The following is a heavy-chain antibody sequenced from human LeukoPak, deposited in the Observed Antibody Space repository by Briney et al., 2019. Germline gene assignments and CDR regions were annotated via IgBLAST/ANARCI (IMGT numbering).Heavy chain of an antibody. D-gene: IGHD1-26*01. CDR1: GFPFSSYA. Sequence: GSLRLSCAASGFPFSSYAMSWVRQAPGKGLEWVSAISGSGGSTYYADSVRGRFTISRDNSKNTLYLQMNSLRAEDTAVYYCAKALGGLGAEDYWGQGTLVTVSS. CDR2: ISGSGGST. CDR3: AKALGGLGAEDY. V-gene: IGHV3-23*01. J-gene: IGHJ4*02.